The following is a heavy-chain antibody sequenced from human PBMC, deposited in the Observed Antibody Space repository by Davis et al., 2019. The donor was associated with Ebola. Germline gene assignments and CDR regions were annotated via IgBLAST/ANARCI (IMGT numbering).Heavy chain of an antibody. CDR1: GYTFTSYY. J-gene: IGHJ4*02. D-gene: IGHD2-21*02. Sequence: AASVKVSCKASGYTFTSYYMHWVRQASGQGLEWMGWMNPYSGHTGYVEKFKGRVTMTRDPSISTAYMELFSLTIDDTAVYYCARGYSPKCRTGDCVDDFWGQGTLVTVSS. CDR3: ARGYSPKCRTGDCVDDF. V-gene: IGHV1-8*02. CDR2: MNPYSGHT.